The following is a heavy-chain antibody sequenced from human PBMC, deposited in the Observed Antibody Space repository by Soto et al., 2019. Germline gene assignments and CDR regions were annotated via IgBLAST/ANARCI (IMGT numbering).Heavy chain of an antibody. CDR3: ARDGASY. CDR2: ISYDGTNK. V-gene: IGHV3-30-3*01. J-gene: IGHJ4*02. CDR1: GFTFSTYA. Sequence: SGGGVVQPGRSLRLSCAASGFTFSTYAMHWVRQAPGKGLEWVAVISYDGTNKCYADSVKGRFTISRDNSKNTLYLQMNSLRAEDTAVFYCARDGASYWGQGTPVIVSS. D-gene: IGHD3-16*01.